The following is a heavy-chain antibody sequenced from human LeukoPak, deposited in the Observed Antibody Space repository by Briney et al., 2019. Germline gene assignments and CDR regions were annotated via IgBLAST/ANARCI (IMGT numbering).Heavy chain of an antibody. J-gene: IGHJ6*02. CDR3: TRQGGCGGYCSSYYYYHGMDV. CDR1: GFTFSGSA. V-gene: IGHV3-73*01. D-gene: IGHD2-21*02. CDR2: IRSKANSYAT. Sequence: GGSLKLSCAASGFTFSGSAMHWVRQASGKGLEWVGRIRSKANSYATTYAASVKGRFTISRDDSKNTAYLQMNSLKTEDTAVYYCTRQGGCGGYCSSYYYYHGMDVWGQGTTVTVSS.